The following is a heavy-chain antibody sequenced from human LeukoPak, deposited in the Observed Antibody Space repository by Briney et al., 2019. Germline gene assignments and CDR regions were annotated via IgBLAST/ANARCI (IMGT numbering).Heavy chain of an antibody. Sequence: ASVKVSCKASGYTFTGYYMHWVRQAPGQGLEWMGWINPNSGGTNYAQKFQGRVTMTRDTSISTAYMELSRLRSDDTAVYYCARVTYSSGYYPFDYWGQGTLVTVS. CDR2: INPNSGGT. J-gene: IGHJ4*02. CDR3: ARVTYSSGYYPFDY. CDR1: GYTFTGYY. V-gene: IGHV1-2*02. D-gene: IGHD3-22*01.